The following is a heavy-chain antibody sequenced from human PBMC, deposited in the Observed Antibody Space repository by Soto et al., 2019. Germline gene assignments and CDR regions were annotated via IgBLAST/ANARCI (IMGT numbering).Heavy chain of an antibody. CDR2: IYYSGST. CDR1: GGSISSSSYY. Sequence: QLQLQESGPGLVKPSETLSLTCTVSGGSISSSSYYWGWIRQPPGKGLEWIGSIYYSGSTYYNPSLKRRVTISVDTSKNQFSLKLSSVTAADPAVYYCARHFYYGDYRGYWGQGTLVTVSS. CDR3: ARHFYYGDYRGY. V-gene: IGHV4-39*01. J-gene: IGHJ4*02. D-gene: IGHD4-17*01.